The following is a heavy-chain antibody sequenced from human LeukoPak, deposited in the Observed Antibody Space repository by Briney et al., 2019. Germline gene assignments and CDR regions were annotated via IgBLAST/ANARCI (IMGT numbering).Heavy chain of an antibody. V-gene: IGHV3-74*03. D-gene: IGHD2-8*01. CDR2: INGDWSVT. Sequence: PGGSLRLSCGGSGLTFSTYWFNWVRQGPGKRVGWVAQINGDWSVTKYADSVKGRFPISRDNANTTVYLQTNSLSAEDTAVYYCARDGPCINGICYTDFDYWGLGTLVTVSS. J-gene: IGHJ4*02. CDR1: GLTFSTYW. CDR3: ARDGPCINGICYTDFDY.